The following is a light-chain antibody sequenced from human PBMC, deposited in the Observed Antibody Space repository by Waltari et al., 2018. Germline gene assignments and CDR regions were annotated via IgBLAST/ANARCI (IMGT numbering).Light chain of an antibody. CDR2: RAT. CDR1: HSVSDF. Sequence: DIQMTQSPSTLSASVGDRVTITCRASHSVSDFLAWHQQKPGKAPKVLIYRATNLANGVPSRFSGSGSGTEFTLTISSLQPDDFATYYCHQYDNRWTFGQGTTVEI. J-gene: IGKJ1*01. CDR3: HQYDNRWT. V-gene: IGKV1-5*03.